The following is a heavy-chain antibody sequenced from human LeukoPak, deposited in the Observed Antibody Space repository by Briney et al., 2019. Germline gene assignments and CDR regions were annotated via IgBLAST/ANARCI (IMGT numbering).Heavy chain of an antibody. CDR3: ARHSQRYCSGGSCSLDY. Sequence: GDSDTRYSPSFQGQVTISADKSISTAYLQWSSLKASDTAMYYCARHSQRYCSGGSCSLDYWGQGTLVTVSS. D-gene: IGHD2-15*01. J-gene: IGHJ4*02. V-gene: IGHV5-51*01. CDR2: GDSDT.